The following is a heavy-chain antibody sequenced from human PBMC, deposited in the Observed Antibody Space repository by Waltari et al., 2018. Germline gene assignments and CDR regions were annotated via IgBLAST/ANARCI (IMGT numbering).Heavy chain of an antibody. CDR1: GSPCTRYA. V-gene: IGHV1-8*02. Sequence: QVQLVQSGAAVKKPGASVKVSCKASGSPCTRYAISRVRRATGRRLAWMGWMNPNSGNTGYAQKFQGRVTMTRNTSISTAYMELSSLRSEDTAVYYCARGQYYDFWSGYPWYFDYWGQGTLVTVSS. CDR3: ARGQYYDFWSGYPWYFDY. J-gene: IGHJ4*02. D-gene: IGHD3-3*01. CDR2: MNPNSGNT.